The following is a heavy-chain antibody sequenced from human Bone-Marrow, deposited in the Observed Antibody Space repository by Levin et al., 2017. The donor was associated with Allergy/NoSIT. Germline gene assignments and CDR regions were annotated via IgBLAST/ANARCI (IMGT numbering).Heavy chain of an antibody. CDR3: ARVNCLSPSCYGLPATRYFDL. V-gene: IGHV4-31*03. CDR2: IYYGGNA. J-gene: IGHJ2*01. CDR1: GDSVTNGGYY. Sequence: LSQTLSLTCTVSGDSVTNGGYYWNWIRQHPGKGLEWIGNIYYGGNAYYNPSLSSRVSISLDTSNNHFSLRLSSLTAADSAVYFCARVNCLSPSCYGLPATRYFDLWGRGTLIAVSS. D-gene: IGHD2-2*01.